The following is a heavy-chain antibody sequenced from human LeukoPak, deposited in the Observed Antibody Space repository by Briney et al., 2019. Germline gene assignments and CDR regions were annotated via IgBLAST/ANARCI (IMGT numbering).Heavy chain of an antibody. CDR3: ARGRRITIFGVAPKDAFDI. CDR1: GGSTSSSNYY. Sequence: SETLSLTCTVSGGSTSSSNYYWGWIRQPPGKGLEWIGGIHYSGNTYYNPSLKSRVTISVDTSKNQFSLKQSSVTAADTAVYYCARGRRITIFGVAPKDAFDIWGQGTMVTVSS. CDR2: IHYSGNT. V-gene: IGHV4-39*07. J-gene: IGHJ3*02. D-gene: IGHD3-3*01.